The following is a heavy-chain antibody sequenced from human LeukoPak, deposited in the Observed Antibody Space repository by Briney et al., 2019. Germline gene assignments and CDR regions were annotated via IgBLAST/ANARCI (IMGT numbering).Heavy chain of an antibody. CDR3: ARHSSSSWYVSYFDY. D-gene: IGHD6-13*01. Sequence: SETLSLTCAVYGGSFSGYYWSWIRQPPGKGLEWIGEINHSGSTNYNPSLKSRVTISVDTSKNQFSLKLSSVTAADTAVYYCARHSSSSWYVSYFDYWGQGTLVTVSS. J-gene: IGHJ4*02. CDR2: INHSGST. V-gene: IGHV4-34*01. CDR1: GGSFSGYY.